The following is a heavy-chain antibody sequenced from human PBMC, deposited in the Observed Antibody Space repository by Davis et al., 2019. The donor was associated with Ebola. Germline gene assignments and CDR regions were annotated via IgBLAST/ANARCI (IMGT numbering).Heavy chain of an antibody. Sequence: ASVKVSCKASGYTFTNYFLHWVRQAPGQGFEWMGIISPSVDITTYAQKFQGRVTMTKDTSTSTVYMELSSLISEDTAVYYCARADRYSHSWLGWTYWGQGTLVTVSS. J-gene: IGHJ4*02. CDR1: GYTFTNYF. CDR3: ARADRYSHSWLGWTY. CDR2: ISPSVDIT. D-gene: IGHD3-9*01. V-gene: IGHV1-46*01.